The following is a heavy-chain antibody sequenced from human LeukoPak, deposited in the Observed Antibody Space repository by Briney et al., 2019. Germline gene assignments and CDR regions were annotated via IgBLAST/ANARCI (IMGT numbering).Heavy chain of an antibody. J-gene: IGHJ5*02. Sequence: SVKVSFKASGGTFSSYAISWVRQAPGQGLEWMGGIIPIFGTANYAQKFQGRVTITADESTSTAYMELSSLRSEDTAVYYCARAKGDYCSSTSCYNWFEPWGQGILVTVSS. V-gene: IGHV1-69*13. CDR3: ARAKGDYCSSTSCYNWFEP. CDR2: IIPIFGTA. CDR1: GGTFSSYA. D-gene: IGHD2-2*01.